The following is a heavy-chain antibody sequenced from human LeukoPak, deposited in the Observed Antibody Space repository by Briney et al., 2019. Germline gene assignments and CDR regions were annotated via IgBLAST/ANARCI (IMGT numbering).Heavy chain of an antibody. J-gene: IGHJ4*02. Sequence: GGSLRLSCAASGFTFDHYGMSWVRQAPGKGLEWVSAISGSGGSTYYADSVKGRFTISRDNSKNTLYLQMNSLRAEDTAVYYCAKGLIWWRYYFDYWGQGTLVTVSS. D-gene: IGHD2-8*02. CDR1: GFTFDHYG. CDR2: ISGSGGST. CDR3: AKGLIWWRYYFDY. V-gene: IGHV3-23*01.